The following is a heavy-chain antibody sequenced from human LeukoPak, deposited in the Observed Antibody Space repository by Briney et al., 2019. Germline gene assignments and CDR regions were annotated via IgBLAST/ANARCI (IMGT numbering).Heavy chain of an antibody. CDR2: INPANGHT. D-gene: IGHD6-19*01. V-gene: IGHV1-3*01. CDR1: GYTFISYA. J-gene: IGHJ2*01. CDR3: ARGSGKQWLVGDWYFDL. Sequence: ASVKVSCKASGYTFISYAVHWVRQAPGQRLEWMGWINPANGHTKYSQKFQGRVTITRGTSASTAYMELSSLRSEETAVYYCARGSGKQWLVGDWYFDLWGRGTLATVSS.